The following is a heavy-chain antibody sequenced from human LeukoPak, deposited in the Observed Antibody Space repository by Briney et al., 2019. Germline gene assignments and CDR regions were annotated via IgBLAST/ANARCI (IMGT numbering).Heavy chain of an antibody. CDR1: GGPISNYY. V-gene: IGHV4-4*09. CDR3: ARIPLGYSGAYYFDS. CDR2: VYISGST. J-gene: IGHJ4*02. Sequence: SETLSLTCSVSGGPISNYYWSCIRQPPGKGLEWIGYVYISGSTNYTPSLRRRVTIALDTSKRQFSLKLSSVTAADTALYYCARIPLGYSGAYYFDSWGQGTLVTVSS. D-gene: IGHD5-12*01.